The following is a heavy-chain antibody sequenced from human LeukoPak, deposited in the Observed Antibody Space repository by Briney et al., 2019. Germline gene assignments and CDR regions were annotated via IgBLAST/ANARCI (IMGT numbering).Heavy chain of an antibody. CDR2: IYHSGST. CDR3: ARASRLGNWNDRYYYYYYYMDV. J-gene: IGHJ6*03. V-gene: IGHV4-34*01. Sequence: PSWTLSLTFPFYVWTLIGYFWSGIRQPPWKGVAGIGEIYHSGSTNYTPSLKSRVTISVDTSKNQFSLKLSSVTAADTAVYYCARASRLGNWNDRYYYYYYYMDVWGKGTTVTVSS. CDR1: VWTLIGYF. D-gene: IGHD1-20*01.